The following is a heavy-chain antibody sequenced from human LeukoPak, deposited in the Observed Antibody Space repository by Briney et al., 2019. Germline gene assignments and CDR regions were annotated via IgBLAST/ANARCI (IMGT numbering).Heavy chain of an antibody. Sequence: EGSLRLSCAASGFILSGYNMNWVRQAPGKGLEWVAYSDGTTPSVYYADSVKGRFTISRDNVKNSLYLQMNSLRAEDTAVYYCAKGPATVTTFYYYYTDVWGKGTTVTVSS. V-gene: IGHV3-48*04. CDR1: GFILSGYN. D-gene: IGHD4-11*01. J-gene: IGHJ6*03. CDR3: AKGPATVTTFYYYYTDV. CDR2: SDGTTPSV.